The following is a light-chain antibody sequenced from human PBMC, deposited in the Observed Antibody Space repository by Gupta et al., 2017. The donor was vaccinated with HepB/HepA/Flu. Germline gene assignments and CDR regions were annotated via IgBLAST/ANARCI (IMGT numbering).Light chain of an antibody. CDR2: EVS. Sequence: QSALTQPPSASGSPGQSVTISCTGTSSDVGGYNYVSWYQQHPGKAPKLMIYEVSKRPSGAPDRFSGSKSGNTASLTVSGLQAEDEADYYCSSDAGSSPFVFGTGTKVTVL. V-gene: IGLV2-8*01. J-gene: IGLJ1*01. CDR1: SSDVGGYNY. CDR3: SSDAGSSPFV.